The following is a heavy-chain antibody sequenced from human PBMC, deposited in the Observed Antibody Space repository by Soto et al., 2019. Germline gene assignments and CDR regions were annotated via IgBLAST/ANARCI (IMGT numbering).Heavy chain of an antibody. D-gene: IGHD6-6*01. Sequence: QVQLVESGGGVVQPGKSLRLSCAASGFTFTRHGMHWVRQAPGKGLEWVAFLSYAGSTKYYIDSVKGRFTLSRDNSRNMLYLQMNTLRAEDTAVYYCAKDSGVVSSSSSALRNNYYDMDVWGKGTTVTVSS. J-gene: IGHJ6*03. CDR1: GFTFTRHG. V-gene: IGHV3-30*18. CDR3: AKDSGVVSSSSSALRNNYYDMDV. CDR2: LSYAGSTK.